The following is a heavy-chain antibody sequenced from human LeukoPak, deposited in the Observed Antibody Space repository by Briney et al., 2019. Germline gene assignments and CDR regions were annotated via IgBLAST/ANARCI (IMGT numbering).Heavy chain of an antibody. Sequence: GASVKVSCKASGYSFTKCAINWVRQAPGQGLEWMGWINTNTGNPTYAQGFTGRFVFSLDTSVSTAYLQISGLKAEDTAVYYCARDPPMNSGYDSGRGDYWGQGTLVTVSS. CDR2: INTNTGNP. CDR3: ARDPPMNSGYDSGRGDY. D-gene: IGHD5-12*01. CDR1: GYSFTKCA. V-gene: IGHV7-4-1*02. J-gene: IGHJ4*02.